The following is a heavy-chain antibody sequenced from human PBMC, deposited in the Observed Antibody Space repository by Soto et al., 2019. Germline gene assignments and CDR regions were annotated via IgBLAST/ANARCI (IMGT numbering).Heavy chain of an antibody. D-gene: IGHD6-19*01. J-gene: IGHJ6*01. V-gene: IGHV3-33*01. CDR2: IWYDGSNK. Sequence: QVQLVESGGGEVQPGRSLRLSCAASEFTFSNYGMHWVRQAPGKGLEWVAVIWYDGSNKYYADSVKGRFTISRDNSKNTLYLQMNGVRAEDTVVYYCARRAVADMGYYYYGMDVWGQGTTVTVSS. CDR3: ARRAVADMGYYYYGMDV. CDR1: EFTFSNYG.